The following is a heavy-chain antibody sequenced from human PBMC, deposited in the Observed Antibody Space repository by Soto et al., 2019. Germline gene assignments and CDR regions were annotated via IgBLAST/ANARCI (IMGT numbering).Heavy chain of an antibody. D-gene: IGHD3-3*02. Sequence: QVQLVQSGAEVKKPGSSVKVSCKASGGTFSTSAISWVRQAPGQGLEWVGGIMPVFATPDYAQKFQGRVTISADESTTTAYLELTSLRTDDTAVHYCARDKDRQQLGGNYYYILDVWGQGTAIIVSS. V-gene: IGHV1-69*12. CDR1: GGTFSTSA. CDR3: ARDKDRQQLGGNYYYILDV. J-gene: IGHJ6*02. CDR2: IMPVFATP.